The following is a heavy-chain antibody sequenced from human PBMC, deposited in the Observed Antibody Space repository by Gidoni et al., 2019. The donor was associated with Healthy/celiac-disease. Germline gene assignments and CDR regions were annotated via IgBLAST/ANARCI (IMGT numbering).Heavy chain of an antibody. CDR1: GFTFSSYS. V-gene: IGHV3-48*01. CDR2: ISSSSSTI. Sequence: EVQLVESGGGLVQRGGSLRLSCAASGFTFSSYSMNWVRQAPGKGLDCVSYISSSSSTIYSADSVKGRFTISRDNAKNSLYLQMNSLRAEDTAVYYCARDIPTFGGVSSALWGQGTLVTVSS. J-gene: IGHJ4*02. CDR3: ARDIPTFGGVSSAL. D-gene: IGHD3-16*01.